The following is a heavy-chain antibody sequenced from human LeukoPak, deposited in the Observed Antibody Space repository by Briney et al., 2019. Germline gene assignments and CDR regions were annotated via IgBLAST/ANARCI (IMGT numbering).Heavy chain of an antibody. V-gene: IGHV4-39*01. D-gene: IGHD3-10*01. J-gene: IGHJ4*02. CDR1: DGSISSSSYY. CDR2: IYYSGST. Sequence: PSETLSLTCTVSDGSISSSSYYWGWIRQPPGKGLEWIGSIYYSGSTYYNPSLKSRLTISVDPSKTQFSLRLSSVTAADTAVYYCARRAMVRGGTYFDYWGQGTLVTVSS. CDR3: ARRAMVRGGTYFDY.